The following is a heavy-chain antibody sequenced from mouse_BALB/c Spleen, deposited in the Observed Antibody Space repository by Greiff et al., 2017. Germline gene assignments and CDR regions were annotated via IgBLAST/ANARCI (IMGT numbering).Heavy chain of an antibody. V-gene: IGHV7-1*02. CDR3: ARDSYGYDGDYAMDY. CDR2: SRNKANDYTT. CDR1: GFTFSDFY. J-gene: IGHJ4*01. Sequence: EVQGVESGGGLVQPGGSLRLSCATSGFTFSDFYMEWVRQPPGKRLEWIAASRNKANDYTTEYSASVKGRFIVSRDTSQSILYLQMNALRAEDTAIYYCARDSYGYDGDYAMDYWGQGTSVTVSS. D-gene: IGHD2-2*01.